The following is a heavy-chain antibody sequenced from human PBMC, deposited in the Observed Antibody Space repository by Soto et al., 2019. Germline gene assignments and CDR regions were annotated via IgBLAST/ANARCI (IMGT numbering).Heavy chain of an antibody. CDR2: ISFDGTKK. CDR3: AKYSENGDNGECFDP. J-gene: IGHJ5*02. D-gene: IGHD4-17*01. V-gene: IGHV3-30*18. CDR1: VFTFSSYG. Sequence: VGSLRLSCASSVFTFSSYGMHCVRQSPGKWLEWVAVISFDGTKKYYADSVKGRFTISRDNSWNTLYLQMNALRAEDTALYYCAKYSENGDNGECFDPSSPGTLVTVSS.